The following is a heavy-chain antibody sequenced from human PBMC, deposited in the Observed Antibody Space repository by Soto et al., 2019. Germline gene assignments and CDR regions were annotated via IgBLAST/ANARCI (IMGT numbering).Heavy chain of an antibody. J-gene: IGHJ4*02. V-gene: IGHV3-9*01. D-gene: IGHD4-17*01. CDR3: AKDSYGDYALVDY. CDR2: ISWNSGSI. Sequence: VQLVESGGGLVQRGRSLRLSCAASGFTFDDYAMHWVRQAPGKGLEWVSGISWNSGSIGYADSVKGRFTISRDNAKNSLYLQMNSLRAEDTALYYCAKDSYGDYALVDYWGQGTLVTVSS. CDR1: GFTFDDYA.